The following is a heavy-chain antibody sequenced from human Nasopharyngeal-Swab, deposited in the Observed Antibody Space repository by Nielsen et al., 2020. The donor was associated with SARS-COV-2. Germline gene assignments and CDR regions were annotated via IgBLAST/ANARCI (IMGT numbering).Heavy chain of an antibody. V-gene: IGHV6-1*01. CDR3: ARANYYGSGSQNPALAAEFDY. Sequence: SQTLSLTCAISGDSVSSNSAAWDWIRQSPSRGLEWLGRTYYRSKWYNDYAVSVKSRITINPDTSKNQFSLQLNSVTPEDTAVYYCARANYYGSGSQNPALAAEFDYWGQGTLVTVSS. CDR1: GDSVSSNSAA. J-gene: IGHJ4*02. CDR2: TYYRSKWYN. D-gene: IGHD3-10*01.